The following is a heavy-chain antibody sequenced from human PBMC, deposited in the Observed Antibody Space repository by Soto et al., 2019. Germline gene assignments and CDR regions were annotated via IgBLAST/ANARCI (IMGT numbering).Heavy chain of an antibody. CDR3: ARGPLRGYSYGPSFDY. D-gene: IGHD5-18*01. CDR1: GGSISSYC. CDR2: IYYSGST. V-gene: IGHV4-59*01. J-gene: IGHJ4*02. Sequence: SEHLSLTCTVSGGSISSYCWSWIRQPPGKGLEWIGYIYYSGSTNFNPSLKSRVTISVDTSKNQFSLKLSSVTAADTAVYYCARGPLRGYSYGPSFDYWGQGTLVTVSS.